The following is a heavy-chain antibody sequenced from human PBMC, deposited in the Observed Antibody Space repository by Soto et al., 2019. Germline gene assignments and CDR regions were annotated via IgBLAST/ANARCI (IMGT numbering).Heavy chain of an antibody. Sequence: PWWSLRLSCSASGFTFSSYAMHWFRQAPGKGLEWVAVISYDGSNKYYADSVKGRFTISRDNSKNTLYLQMNSLRAEDTAVYYCARVRGSLNFDYWGQGTLVTVSS. CDR3: ARVRGSLNFDY. CDR2: ISYDGSNK. D-gene: IGHD3-3*01. J-gene: IGHJ4*02. CDR1: GFTFSSYA. V-gene: IGHV3-30-3*01.